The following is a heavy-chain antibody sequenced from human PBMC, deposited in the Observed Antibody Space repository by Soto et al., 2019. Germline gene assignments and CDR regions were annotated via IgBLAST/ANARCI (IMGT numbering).Heavy chain of an antibody. J-gene: IGHJ4*02. Sequence: SETLSLTCTVSGVSVSSGSFYWAWIRQPPGKGLEWIGFGSYSGTTNYKPSLKSRVTISVDTSRSQISLKVSSLTAADTAVYYCARGATVTQYDYWGQGILVTVSS. CDR2: GSYSGTT. CDR3: ARGATVTQYDY. V-gene: IGHV4-61*01. D-gene: IGHD4-17*01. CDR1: GVSVSSGSFY.